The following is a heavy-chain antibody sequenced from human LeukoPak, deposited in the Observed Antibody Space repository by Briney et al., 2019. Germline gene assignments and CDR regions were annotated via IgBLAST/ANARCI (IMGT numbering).Heavy chain of an antibody. D-gene: IGHD1-14*01. V-gene: IGHV3-30*04. J-gene: IGHJ4*02. Sequence: GGSLRLSCAASGFTFSSYAMHWVRQAPGKGLEWVAVISYDGSNKYYADSVKGRFTIPRDNSKNTLYLQMNSLRAEDTAVYYCARGPGPGQGDYWGQGTLVTVSS. CDR2: ISYDGSNK. CDR1: GFTFSSYA. CDR3: ARGPGPGQGDY.